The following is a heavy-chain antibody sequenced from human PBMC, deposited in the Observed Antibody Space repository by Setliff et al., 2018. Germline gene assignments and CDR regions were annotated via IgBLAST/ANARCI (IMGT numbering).Heavy chain of an antibody. J-gene: IGHJ6*03. CDR1: GYTFSSYA. CDR3: AREGGLQGATSYYYFYNYINV. D-gene: IGHD1-26*01. V-gene: IGHV1-2*02. CDR2: INPKSGVT. Sequence: ASVKVSCKASGYTFSSYAISWVRQAPGKGLEWLGWINPKSGVTSYAQSFQGRIAMTRDTSINTVYMELNSLTPDDAAVYFCAREGGLQGATSYYYFYNYINVWGKGTKVTVSS.